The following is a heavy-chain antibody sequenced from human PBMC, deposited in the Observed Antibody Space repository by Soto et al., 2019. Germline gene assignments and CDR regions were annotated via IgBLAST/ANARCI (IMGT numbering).Heavy chain of an antibody. D-gene: IGHD5-18*01. CDR3: AKDSHGYYPLGYFDY. J-gene: IGHJ4*02. Sequence: EVQVVESGGGLVQPGRSLRLSCAASGFTFDDYAMHWVRQAPGKGLEWVSGISWNSGSIGYADAVKGRFTISRDNAKNSLYLQTNCLRAEDTALYYCAKDSHGYYPLGYFDYWGQGTLVTVSS. V-gene: IGHV3-9*01. CDR2: ISWNSGSI. CDR1: GFTFDDYA.